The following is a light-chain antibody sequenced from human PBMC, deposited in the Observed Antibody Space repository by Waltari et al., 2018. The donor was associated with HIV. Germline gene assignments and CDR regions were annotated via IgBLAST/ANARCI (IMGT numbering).Light chain of an antibody. CDR2: KAS. CDR3: QQYNSYRT. V-gene: IGKV1-5*03. Sequence: DIQMTQSPSTLSASVGDRVTITCRASQSISSWLAWYQQKPGKAPKLLIYKASSLESGVPSRFSGSGSGTEFTLTISSQQPDDFATYYCQQYNSYRTFGGGTKVEIK. J-gene: IGKJ4*01. CDR1: QSISSW.